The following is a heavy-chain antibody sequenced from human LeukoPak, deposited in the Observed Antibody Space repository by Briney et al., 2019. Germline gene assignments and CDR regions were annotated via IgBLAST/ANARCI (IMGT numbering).Heavy chain of an antibody. J-gene: IGHJ6*02. Sequence: SETLSLTCAVYGGSFSGYHWSWIRQPPGKVLEWIGEISHSGSTNYNPSLKSPVTISVDTSKNEFSLKLSSVTAVDTAVYYCARRSIIRYCSSTSCYQYYYYYGMDVWGQGTTVTVSS. CDR3: ARRSIIRYCSSTSCYQYYYYYGMDV. D-gene: IGHD2-2*01. CDR2: ISHSGST. V-gene: IGHV4-34*01. CDR1: GGSFSGYH.